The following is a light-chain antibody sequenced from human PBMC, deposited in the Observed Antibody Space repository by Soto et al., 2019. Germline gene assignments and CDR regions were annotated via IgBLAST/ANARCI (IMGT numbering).Light chain of an antibody. CDR2: ATS. CDR1: QSVSIN. Sequence: EILITQSPSTLSVSPGERATLSCRASQSVSINLAWYQQKPGQPPRLLIYATSKRATGIPARFSGSGSGTDFTLTISSLEPEDFAVYYCQQRSIWPWTFGQGTKVDIK. J-gene: IGKJ1*01. CDR3: QQRSIWPWT. V-gene: IGKV3-11*01.